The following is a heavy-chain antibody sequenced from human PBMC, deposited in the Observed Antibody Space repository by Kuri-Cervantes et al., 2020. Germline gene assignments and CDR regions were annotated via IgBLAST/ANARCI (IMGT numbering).Heavy chain of an antibody. CDR3: ARDWVYDFWSGYSPDYFDY. D-gene: IGHD3-3*01. CDR2: IKQDGSEK. J-gene: IGHJ4*02. CDR1: GFTFSDYY. V-gene: IGHV3-7*01. Sequence: GGSLRLSCAASGFTFSDYYMSWVRQAPGKGLEWVANIKQDGSEKYYVDSVKGRFTISRDNAKNSLYLQMNSLRAEDTAVYYCARDWVYDFWSGYSPDYFDYWGQGTLVTVSS.